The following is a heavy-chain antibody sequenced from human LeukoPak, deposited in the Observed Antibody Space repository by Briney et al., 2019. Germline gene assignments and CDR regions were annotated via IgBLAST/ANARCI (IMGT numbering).Heavy chain of an antibody. CDR2: INHSGST. J-gene: IGHJ6*03. CDR1: GGSVSGYY. D-gene: IGHD2-15*01. CDR3: ARWVVAADYYYYMDV. Sequence: KPSETLSLTCAVYGGSVSGYYWSWIRQPPGKGLEWIGEINHSGSTNYNPSLKSRVTISVDTSKNQFSLKLSSVTAADTAVYYCARWVVAADYYYYMDVWGKGTTVTVSS. V-gene: IGHV4-34*01.